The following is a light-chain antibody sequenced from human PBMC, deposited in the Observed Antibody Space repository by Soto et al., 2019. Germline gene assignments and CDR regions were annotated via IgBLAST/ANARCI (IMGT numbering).Light chain of an antibody. J-gene: IGKJ2*01. CDR1: QSISTS. V-gene: IGKV1-39*01. Sequence: DIQMTQSPSSLSASVGDRVTITCRASQSISTSLNWYQQRPGKAPKLLIYAASNLQSGVSSRFSGSGSGTDFTLTISSLQPEDFATYYCQLSYNTPRMYTFGQGTKLEIK. CDR3: QLSYNTPRMYT. CDR2: AAS.